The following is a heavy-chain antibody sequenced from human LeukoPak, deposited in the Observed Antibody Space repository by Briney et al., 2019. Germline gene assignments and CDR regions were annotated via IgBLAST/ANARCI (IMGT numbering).Heavy chain of an antibody. CDR3: ASWAEFGSCYWRYFDS. Sequence: ASVKVSCKASGYTFTGYYMHWVRQAPGQGLEWMGRINPNSGGTNYAQKFQGRVTMTRDTSISTAYMELSRLRSDDTAVYYCASWAEFGSCYWRYFDSWGQGTRVTVSS. CDR1: GYTFTGYY. CDR2: INPNSGGT. V-gene: IGHV1-2*06. D-gene: IGHD2-15*01. J-gene: IGHJ4*02.